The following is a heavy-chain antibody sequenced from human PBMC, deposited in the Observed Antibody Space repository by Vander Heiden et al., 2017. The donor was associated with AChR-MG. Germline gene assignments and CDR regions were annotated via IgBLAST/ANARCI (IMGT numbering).Heavy chain of an antibody. CDR3: ARTWGLGYCSGGSCYSFDY. V-gene: IGHV1-69*06. D-gene: IGHD2-15*01. J-gene: IGHJ4*02. Sequence: QVQLVQSGAEVKKPGSSVKVSCKASGGTFRSYAISWGRQAPGQGLEWMGGIIPIFGTANYAQKFQGRVTITADKSTSTAYMELSSLRSEDTAVYYCARTWGLGYCSGGSCYSFDYWGQGTLVTVSS. CDR1: GGTFRSYA. CDR2: IIPIFGTA.